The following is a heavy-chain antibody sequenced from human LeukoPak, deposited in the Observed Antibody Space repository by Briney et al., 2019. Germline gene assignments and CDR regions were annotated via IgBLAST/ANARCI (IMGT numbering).Heavy chain of an antibody. CDR2: IYYSGST. CDR1: VGSISSYY. CDR3: ARHGGALLWFGESSPTHFDY. V-gene: IGHV4-59*08. J-gene: IGHJ4*02. D-gene: IGHD3-10*01. Sequence: PSETLSLTRTVSVGSISSYYWSWVRQPPGKGVGWDWYIYYSGSTNYNPSLKSRVTISVDTSKNQFSLKLSSVTAADTAVYCCARHGGALLWFGESSPTHFDYWGQGTLVTVSS.